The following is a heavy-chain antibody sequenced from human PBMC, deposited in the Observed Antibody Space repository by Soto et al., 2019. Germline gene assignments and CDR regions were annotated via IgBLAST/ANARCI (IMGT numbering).Heavy chain of an antibody. CDR1: GFTVSSNY. V-gene: IGHV3-53*01. CDR3: ARGFGGDCCREPNYYGMEV. D-gene: IGHD2-21*02. CDR2: IYSGGST. Sequence: HPGGSLRLSCAASGFTVSSNYMSWVRQAPGKGLGWVSVIYSGGSTYYADSVKGRFTISRDNSKNTLYLQMSSLRAEDTAVYYCARGFGGDCCREPNYYGMEVWGKGATVRVSS. J-gene: IGHJ6*04.